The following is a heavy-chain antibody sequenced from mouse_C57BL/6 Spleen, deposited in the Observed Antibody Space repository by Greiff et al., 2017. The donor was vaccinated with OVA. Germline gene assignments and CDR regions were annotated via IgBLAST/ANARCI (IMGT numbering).Heavy chain of an antibody. V-gene: IGHV1-18*01. Sequence: VQLQQSGPELVKPGASVKIPCKASGYTFTDYNMDWVKQSHGKSLEWIGDINPNNGSTIYNQKFKGKATLTVDKSSSTAYMELRSLTSEDTAVYYCARFAYYSNLMDYWGQGTSVTVSS. D-gene: IGHD2-5*01. CDR2: INPNNGST. J-gene: IGHJ4*01. CDR1: GYTFTDYN. CDR3: ARFAYYSNLMDY.